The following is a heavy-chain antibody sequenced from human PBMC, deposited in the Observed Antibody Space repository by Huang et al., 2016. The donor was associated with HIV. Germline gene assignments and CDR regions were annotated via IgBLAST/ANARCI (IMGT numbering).Heavy chain of an antibody. CDR3: ARGATLTGNTNFFDV. V-gene: IGHV5-51*03. J-gene: IGHJ3*01. CDR2: IYPGDSDL. CDR1: GYTFTNSW. D-gene: IGHD3-9*01. Sequence: EVQLVQSGAEVKKPGESLKISCKGSGYTFTNSWIGWVRQMPGKGLEWMGLIYPGDSDLRYGPSFQGQVTISADKSISTAYLLWSTLEASDTAMYYCARGATLTGNTNFFDVWGQGTMVSVSS.